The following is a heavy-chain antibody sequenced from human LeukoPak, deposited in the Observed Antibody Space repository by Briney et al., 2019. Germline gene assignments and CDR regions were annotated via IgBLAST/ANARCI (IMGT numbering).Heavy chain of an antibody. Sequence: GGSLRLSCAAPGFTFSSYAMSWVRQAPGKGLEWVSAISGSGGSTYYADSVKGRFTISRDNSKNTLYLQMNSLRAEDTAVYYCAKGREAYSGSYTPFDYWGQGTLVTVSS. CDR3: AKGREAYSGSYTPFDY. J-gene: IGHJ4*02. CDR2: ISGSGGST. D-gene: IGHD1-26*01. CDR1: GFTFSSYA. V-gene: IGHV3-23*01.